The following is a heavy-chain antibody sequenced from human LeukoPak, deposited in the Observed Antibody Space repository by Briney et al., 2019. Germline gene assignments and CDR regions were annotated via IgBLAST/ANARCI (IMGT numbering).Heavy chain of an antibody. Sequence: PGGSLRLSCAASGFTVSSYYMSWVRQTPGKGLEWVSGISDSTSSTYYADSVKGRFTISRDYSKNTLYLHMSSLRAEDTAVYYCAKGLSRELLSDFDYWGQGTLVTV. D-gene: IGHD3-10*01. CDR2: ISDSTSST. J-gene: IGHJ4*02. CDR3: AKGLSRELLSDFDY. CDR1: GFTVSSYY. V-gene: IGHV3-23*01.